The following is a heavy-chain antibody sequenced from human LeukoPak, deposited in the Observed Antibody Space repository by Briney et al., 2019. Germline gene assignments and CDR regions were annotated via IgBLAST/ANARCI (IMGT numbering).Heavy chain of an antibody. J-gene: IGHJ6*03. Sequence: ASVKVSCKASGYTFTSYDINWVRQATGQGLEWMGWMNPNSGNTGYAQKFQGRVTMTRNTSISTAYMELSSLRSEDTAVYYCARARSRTATRGGYYYYMDVWGKGTTVTISS. CDR1: GYTFTSYD. V-gene: IGHV1-8*01. D-gene: IGHD4-17*01. CDR2: MNPNSGNT. CDR3: ARARSRTATRGGYYYYMDV.